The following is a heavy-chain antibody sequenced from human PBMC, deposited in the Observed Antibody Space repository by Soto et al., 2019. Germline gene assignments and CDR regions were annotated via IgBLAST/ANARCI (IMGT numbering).Heavy chain of an antibody. D-gene: IGHD2-15*01. J-gene: IGHJ4*02. CDR2: INQDGSAK. CDR3: GRGFGGTH. Sequence: EVQLVESGGGLVQPGGSLRLSCAASGFTFNNYYMVWVRQAPGRGLEWVANINQDGSAKYYVDSVKGRLTISRDNAKSSLYLQITSLRAEDTATYYCGRGFGGTHWGQGSLVTVSS. CDR1: GFTFNNYY. V-gene: IGHV3-7*05.